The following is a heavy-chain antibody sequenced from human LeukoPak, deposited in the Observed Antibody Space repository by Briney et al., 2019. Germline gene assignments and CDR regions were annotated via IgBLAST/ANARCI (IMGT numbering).Heavy chain of an antibody. CDR3: ARDDTAMATLGAFDI. Sequence: SETLSLTCTVSGGSISSYYWSWIRQPPGKGLEWIGYIYYSGSTNYNPSLKSRVTISVDTSKNQFSLKLSSVTAADTAVYYCARDDTAMATLGAFDIWGQGTMVTVS. V-gene: IGHV4-59*01. D-gene: IGHD5-18*01. CDR2: IYYSGST. J-gene: IGHJ3*02. CDR1: GGSISSYY.